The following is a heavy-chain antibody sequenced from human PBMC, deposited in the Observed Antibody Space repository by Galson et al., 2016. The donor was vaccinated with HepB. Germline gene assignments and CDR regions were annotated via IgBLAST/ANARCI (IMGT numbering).Heavy chain of an antibody. D-gene: IGHD5-12*01. CDR3: AKRAKYSGDDFDS. Sequence: SLRLSCAASGFTFRSYAIHWVRQAPGKGLEWVAVISYDGRTKHYADPVKGRFIISRDNAQNTMFLEMSSLRIEDTAVYYCAKRAKYSGDDFDSWGQGTAVIVSS. CDR2: ISYDGRTK. CDR1: GFTFRSYA. J-gene: IGHJ4*02. V-gene: IGHV3-30*18.